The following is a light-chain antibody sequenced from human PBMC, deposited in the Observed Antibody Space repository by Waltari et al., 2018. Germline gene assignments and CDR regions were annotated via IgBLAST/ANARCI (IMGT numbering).Light chain of an antibody. CDR1: QGISSY. V-gene: IGKV1-9*01. CDR3: QQLNSYQLT. Sequence: DIQLTQSPSFLSASVGDRVTITCRASQGISSYLAWYQQKPGKAPKLLIYAASTLQSGVPSRFSGSGSGTEFTLTISSLQPEDFATYYCQQLNSYQLTFDGGTKVEIK. J-gene: IGKJ4*01. CDR2: AAS.